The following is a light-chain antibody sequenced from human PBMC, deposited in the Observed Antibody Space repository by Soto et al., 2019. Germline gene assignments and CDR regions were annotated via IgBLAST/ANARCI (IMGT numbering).Light chain of an antibody. V-gene: IGKV3-11*01. CDR1: QSVSNS. Sequence: TQSPSTLSASVGDRVTLSCRASQSVSNSLAWYQQKPGQPPRLLIYDVSNRATGIPARFSGSGSGTDFTLTITSLEPEDFAVYFCHQRYNWPRVTFGQGTRLEIK. CDR2: DVS. CDR3: HQRYNWPRVT. J-gene: IGKJ5*01.